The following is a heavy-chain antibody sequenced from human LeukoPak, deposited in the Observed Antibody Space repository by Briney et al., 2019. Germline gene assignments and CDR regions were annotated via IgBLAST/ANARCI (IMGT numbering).Heavy chain of an antibody. V-gene: IGHV3-9*01. Sequence: GGSLRLSCAASGFTFYDYAMHWVRHASGKGLEWVSGISWNSGSIGYADSVKGRFTISRDNAKNSLYLQMNSLRAEDTALYYCAHIAVAGTFLDYWGQGTLVTVSS. CDR2: ISWNSGSI. J-gene: IGHJ4*02. CDR1: GFTFYDYA. CDR3: AHIAVAGTFLDY. D-gene: IGHD6-19*01.